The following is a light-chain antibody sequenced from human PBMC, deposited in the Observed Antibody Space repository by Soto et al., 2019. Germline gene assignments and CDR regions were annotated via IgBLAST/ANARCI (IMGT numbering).Light chain of an antibody. V-gene: IGLV2-11*01. CDR2: DVS. CDR1: SSDVGGYDF. Sequence: QSVLTQPRSVSGSPGQSVTISCTGTSSDVGGYDFVSWYQQHPGKAPKLMISDVSKRPSGVPDRFSGSKSGNTASLTISGLQAEDEADDVCCSYAGDLALFGGGTTVTVL. CDR3: CSYAGDLAL. J-gene: IGLJ2*01.